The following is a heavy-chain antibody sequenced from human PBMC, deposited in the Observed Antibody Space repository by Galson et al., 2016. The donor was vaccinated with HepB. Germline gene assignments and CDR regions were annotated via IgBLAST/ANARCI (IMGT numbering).Heavy chain of an antibody. Sequence: SETLSLTCTVSGGSFSSYSWAWIRQLPGKGLEGIGYIHYNGNTNYSPSLKSRVTMSLDTSKNQFSLKLNSVTAADTAVYFCARANGFYYDSLDVWGQGTTVTVSS. D-gene: IGHD3-3*01. CDR2: IHYNGNT. J-gene: IGHJ6*02. CDR1: GGSFSSYS. CDR3: ARANGFYYDSLDV. V-gene: IGHV4-59*01.